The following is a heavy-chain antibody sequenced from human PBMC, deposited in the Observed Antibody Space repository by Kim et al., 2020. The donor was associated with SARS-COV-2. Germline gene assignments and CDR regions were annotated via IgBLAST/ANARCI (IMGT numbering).Heavy chain of an antibody. Sequence: GGSLRLSCAASGFTFSSYSMNWVRQAPGKGLEWVSSINSSSSYIYYADSVKGRFTISRDNAKNSLYLQMNSLRAEDTAVYYCARDLELEGYGDHWYFDPWGRGTLVTVSS. CDR3: ARDLELEGYGDHWYFDP. CDR1: GFTFSSYS. V-gene: IGHV3-21*01. D-gene: IGHD4-17*01. CDR2: INSSSSYI. J-gene: IGHJ2*01.